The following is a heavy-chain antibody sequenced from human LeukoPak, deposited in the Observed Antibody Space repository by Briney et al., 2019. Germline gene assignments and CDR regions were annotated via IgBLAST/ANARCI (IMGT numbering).Heavy chain of an antibody. CDR1: GYTFTSYG. CDR2: ISVYNGNT. Sequence: ASVKVSCNASGYTFTSYGNSWVRQAPGQGLEWMGWISVYNGNTNYAQKLQGRVTITTDTSTSTAYMELRSLRSDGTAVYFCATGVVGATGFDAFDIWGQGTMVTVSS. CDR3: ATGVVGATGFDAFDI. V-gene: IGHV1-18*01. D-gene: IGHD1-26*01. J-gene: IGHJ3*02.